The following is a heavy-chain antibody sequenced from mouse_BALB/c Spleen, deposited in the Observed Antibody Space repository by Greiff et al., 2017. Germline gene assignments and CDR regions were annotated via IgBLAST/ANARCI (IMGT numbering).Heavy chain of an antibody. J-gene: IGHJ4*01. D-gene: IGHD2-10*01. CDR1: GYTFTSYW. CDR3: TRAYYGNSYAMDY. V-gene: IGHV1S127*01. Sequence: QVQLQQPGAELVKPGASVKMSCKASGYTFTSYWMHWVKQRPGQGLEWIGTIDPSDSYTSYNQKFKGKATLTVDTSSSTAYMQLSSLTSEDSAVYYCTRAYYGNSYAMDYWGQGTSVTVSS. CDR2: IDPSDSYT.